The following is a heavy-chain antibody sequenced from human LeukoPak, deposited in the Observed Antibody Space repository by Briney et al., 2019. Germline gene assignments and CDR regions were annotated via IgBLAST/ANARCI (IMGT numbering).Heavy chain of an antibody. CDR3: ARGPADCSSTSCAPGSQWLVRPIDY. D-gene: IGHD2-2*01. Sequence: SETLSLTCAGSGGSISSSNWWSWVRQPPGKGLEWIGEIYHSGSTNDNPSLKSRVTISVDKSKNQFSLKLSSVTAADTAVYYCARGPADCSSTSCAPGSQWLVRPIDYWGQGTLVTVSS. V-gene: IGHV4-4*02. J-gene: IGHJ4*02. CDR2: IYHSGST. CDR1: GGSISSSNW.